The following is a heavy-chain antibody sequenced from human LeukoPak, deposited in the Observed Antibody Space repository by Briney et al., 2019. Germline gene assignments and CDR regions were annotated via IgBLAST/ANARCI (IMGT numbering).Heavy chain of an antibody. Sequence: GGSLRLSCAASGFTFSNYAMHWVRQAPGKGLEWVAVISYDGSNKYYADSVKGRFTISRDTSKNTLYLQMNSLRAEDTAVYYCARGGRDYYDSGFDPWGQGTLVTVSS. CDR2: ISYDGSNK. V-gene: IGHV3-30*04. D-gene: IGHD3-22*01. CDR1: GFTFSNYA. J-gene: IGHJ5*02. CDR3: ARGGRDYYDSGFDP.